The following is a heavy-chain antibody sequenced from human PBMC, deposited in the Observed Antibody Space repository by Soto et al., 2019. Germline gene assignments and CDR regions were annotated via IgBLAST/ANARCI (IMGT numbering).Heavy chain of an antibody. J-gene: IGHJ4*02. CDR3: TRDRVLPDY. Sequence: EVQLVESGGGLVETGRSLRLSCTASGFTFGDYDVNWFSQAAGKGLDWVAFIINKASGWTTEYAESVRGRFTLSRDVSKSIAYLQMNSLRAADTGVYYCTRDRVLPDYWGQGTLVTVSS. CDR1: GFTFGDYD. CDR2: IINKASGWTT. V-gene: IGHV3-49*03. D-gene: IGHD2-8*01.